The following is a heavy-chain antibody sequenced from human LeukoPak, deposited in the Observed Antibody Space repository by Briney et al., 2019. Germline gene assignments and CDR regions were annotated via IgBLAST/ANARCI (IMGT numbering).Heavy chain of an antibody. CDR3: SRHEALPGDY. V-gene: IGHV3-73*01. J-gene: IGHJ4*02. CDR2: IRTKANNYAT. D-gene: IGHD2-21*02. Sequence: PGGSLKLSCAASGFTFSGSTVHGVRQASGKGLDWVGHIRTKANNYATAYAASVKGRFTISRDDSKNTAYLQMNSLKIEDTAVYYCSRHEALPGDYWGQGTLVTVSS. CDR1: GFTFSGST.